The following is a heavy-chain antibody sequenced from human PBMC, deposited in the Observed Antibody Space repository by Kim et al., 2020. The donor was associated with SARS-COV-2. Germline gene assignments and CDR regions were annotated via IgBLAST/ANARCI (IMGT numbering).Heavy chain of an antibody. Sequence: GGSLRLSCAASGFTFSNAWMSWVRQAPGKGLEWVGRIKSKTDGGTTDYAAPVKGRFTISRDDSKNTLYLQMNSLKTEDTAVYYCTTEGLVLRGEPYRQRDYDLDYWGQGTLVTVSS. CDR1: GFTFSNAW. J-gene: IGHJ4*02. V-gene: IGHV3-15*01. D-gene: IGHD3-22*01. CDR3: TTEGLVLRGEPYRQRDYDLDY. CDR2: IKSKTDGGTT.